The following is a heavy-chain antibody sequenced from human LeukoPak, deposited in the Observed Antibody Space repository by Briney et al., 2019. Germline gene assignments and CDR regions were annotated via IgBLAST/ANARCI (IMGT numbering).Heavy chain of an antibody. V-gene: IGHV3-30*02. D-gene: IGHD3-22*01. CDR2: IRYDGSNK. Sequence: GGSLRLSCAASGFTFSSHGMHWVRQAPGKGLGGVAFIRYDGSNKYYTDSLKGRFNISRDNAKNSLYLQIHSLGAEDTAVYYCARDPSYYDSSGYYSSYWGQGTLVTVSS. CDR1: GFTFSSHG. J-gene: IGHJ4*02. CDR3: ARDPSYYDSSGYYSSY.